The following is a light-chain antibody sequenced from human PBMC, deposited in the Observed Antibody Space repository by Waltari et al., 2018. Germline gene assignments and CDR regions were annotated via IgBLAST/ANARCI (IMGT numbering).Light chain of an antibody. CDR3: QKYGTLPAT. Sequence: EIVLTQSPGTLSLSPGARATPSCRASQSVSKYLAWYQQKVGQPPRLLIYYASTRATGIPDRFIGSGFGTDFSLTISRLEPEDFAVYYCQKYGTLPATFGQGTKVEI. V-gene: IGKV3-20*01. J-gene: IGKJ1*01. CDR1: QSVSKY. CDR2: YAS.